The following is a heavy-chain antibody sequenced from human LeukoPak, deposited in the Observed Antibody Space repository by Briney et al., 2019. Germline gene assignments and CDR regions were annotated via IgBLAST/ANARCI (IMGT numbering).Heavy chain of an antibody. V-gene: IGHV3-11*01. CDR2: ISSSATNI. J-gene: IGHJ3*02. Sequence: GGSLRLSCAASGFTFSNYYMSWIRQAPGKGLEWTSYISSSATNIQYADSVKGRFTISRDNAKNSLYLQMNSLRAEDTAVYYCARGEPPAFDIWGQGTMVTVSS. CDR1: GFTFSNYY. CDR3: ARGEPPAFDI. D-gene: IGHD1-26*01.